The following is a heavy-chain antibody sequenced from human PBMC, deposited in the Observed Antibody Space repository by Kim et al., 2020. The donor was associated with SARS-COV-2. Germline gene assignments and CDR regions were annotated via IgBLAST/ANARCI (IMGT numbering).Heavy chain of an antibody. V-gene: IGHV1-3*01. CDR3: ARDAKFLMVYAIVQRWHWFDP. CDR2: INAGNGNT. D-gene: IGHD2-8*01. J-gene: IGHJ5*02. CDR1: GYTFTSYA. Sequence: ASVKVSCKASGYTFTSYAMHWVRQAPGQRLEWMGWINAGNGNTKYSQKFQGRVTITRDTSASTAYMELSSLRSEDTAVYYCARDAKFLMVYAIVQRWHWFDPWGQGTLVTVSS.